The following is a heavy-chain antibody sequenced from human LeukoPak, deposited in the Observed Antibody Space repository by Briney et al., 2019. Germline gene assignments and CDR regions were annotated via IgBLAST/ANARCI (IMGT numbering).Heavy chain of an antibody. Sequence: GESLKISCKGSGYSFTSYWIAWVRQMPGKGLEWMGIIYPGDSDTRYSPSSQGQVTISADKSISTAYLQVSSLKASDTATYYCARRNGDGPFLYYGMDVWGQGTTVTVSS. V-gene: IGHV5-51*01. CDR1: GYSFTSYW. D-gene: IGHD2-8*01. CDR2: IYPGDSDT. J-gene: IGHJ6*02. CDR3: ARRNGDGPFLYYGMDV.